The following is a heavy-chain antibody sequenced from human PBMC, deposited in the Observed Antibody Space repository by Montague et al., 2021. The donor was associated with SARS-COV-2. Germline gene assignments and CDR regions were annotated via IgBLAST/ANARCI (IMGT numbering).Heavy chain of an antibody. CDR3: ARIPYDILTGYYSGFDY. CDR2: IDWDDDK. D-gene: IGHD3-9*01. J-gene: IGHJ4*02. CDR1: GFSLSTSGMC. Sequence: PALLKPTKTLTLTCTFSGFSLSTSGMCVSWIRQPPGKALEWLALIDWDDDKYYSTSLKTRLTISKDTSKNQVVLTMTNMDPVDTATYYCARIPYDILTGYYSGFDYWGQGTLVTVSS. V-gene: IGHV2-70*01.